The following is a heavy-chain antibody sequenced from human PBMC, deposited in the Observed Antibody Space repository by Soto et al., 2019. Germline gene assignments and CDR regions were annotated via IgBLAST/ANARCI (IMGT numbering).Heavy chain of an antibody. CDR2: ISYDGSNK. D-gene: IGHD2-2*02. J-gene: IGHJ4*02. V-gene: IGHV3-30*18. CDR3: AKDYRGPLYQRDFDY. CDR1: GFTFSSYG. Sequence: QVQLVESGGGVVQPGRSLRLSCAASGFTFSSYGMHWVRQAPGKGLEWVAVISYDGSNKYYADSVKGRFTISRDNSKNTLYLQMNSLRAEDTAVYYCAKDYRGPLYQRDFDYWGQGTLVTVSS.